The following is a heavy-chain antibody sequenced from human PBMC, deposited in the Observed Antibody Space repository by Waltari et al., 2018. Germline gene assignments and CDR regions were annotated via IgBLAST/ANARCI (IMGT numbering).Heavy chain of an antibody. CDR1: GGSINNQY. V-gene: IGHV4-59*11. CDR2: IYYSGST. D-gene: IGHD3-10*01. Sequence: QVQLQESGPGLVKPSETLSLTCSVSGGSINNQYWSWIRQPPGKGLEWIGHIYYSGSTNYNPSLKSRVTISVDTSKNQFSLKLSSVTAADTAVYYCARVGGSGSFFLRGDYYFYYMNVWGKGTTVTVSS. CDR3: ARVGGSGSFFLRGDYYFYYMNV. J-gene: IGHJ6*03.